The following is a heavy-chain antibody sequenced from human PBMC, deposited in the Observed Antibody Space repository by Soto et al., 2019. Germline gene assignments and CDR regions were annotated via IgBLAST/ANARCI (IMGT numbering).Heavy chain of an antibody. CDR3: ARSYNWNGGNVDL. Sequence: PGESLKISCQGSGYSFTSYWITWVRQVPGKGLQWMGRLDPRDSYSTYSPYFQGHVTISADKSTNTVYLQWSSLKASDTAMYFCARSYNWNGGNVDLWGQGTLVTVSS. V-gene: IGHV5-10-1*01. CDR2: LDPRDSYS. J-gene: IGHJ5*02. CDR1: GYSFTSYW. D-gene: IGHD1-1*01.